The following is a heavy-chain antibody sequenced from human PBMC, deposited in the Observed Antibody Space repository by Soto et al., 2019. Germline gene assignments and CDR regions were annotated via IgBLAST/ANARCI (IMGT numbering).Heavy chain of an antibody. V-gene: IGHV1-8*02. CDR2: MNPINGAA. Sequence: ASVKVSCKASGYTFTSYGISWVRQAPGQGLEWMGWMNPINGAAGSARRFQGRVSMTRNTATGTAYLELTNLRSDDTAVYFCGRGPSPRAPAGGTPYYYAMDVWGQGTTVTVSS. CDR1: GYTFTSYG. CDR3: GRGPSPRAPAGGTPYYYAMDV. J-gene: IGHJ6*02. D-gene: IGHD6-13*01.